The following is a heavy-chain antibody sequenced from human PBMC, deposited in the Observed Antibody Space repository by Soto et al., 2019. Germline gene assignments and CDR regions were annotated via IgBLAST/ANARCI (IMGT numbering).Heavy chain of an antibody. D-gene: IGHD1-1*01. CDR2: ISAYNGNT. CDR3: ARDWSMATGYYAMDV. Sequence: QVQLVQSGAEVKKPGASVKVSCKASGYTFTSYGISWVRQAPGQGLEWMGWISAYNGNTNYAQKLQGRVTMTTDTSTSTDYMELRSLRSADTAVYYCARDWSMATGYYAMDVWGQGTTVTVSS. V-gene: IGHV1-18*01. J-gene: IGHJ6*02. CDR1: GYTFTSYG.